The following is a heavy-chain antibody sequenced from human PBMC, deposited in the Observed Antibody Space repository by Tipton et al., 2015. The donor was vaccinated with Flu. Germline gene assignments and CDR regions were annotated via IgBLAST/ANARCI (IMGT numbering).Heavy chain of an antibody. J-gene: IGHJ4*02. CDR3: ARVSPRRVTAIVVVMLPEGYFDY. CDR1: GGSFSGYY. Sequence: TLSLTCSVSGGSFSGYYWAWIRQPPGKGLEWIGEINHSGSTHYNSSLKSRVTMSVDSSTNQFSLHLSSVTAADTAVYYCARVSPRRVTAIVVVMLPEGYFDYWGQGTLAIVSS. V-gene: IGHV4-34*01. CDR2: INHSGST. D-gene: IGHD3-22*01.